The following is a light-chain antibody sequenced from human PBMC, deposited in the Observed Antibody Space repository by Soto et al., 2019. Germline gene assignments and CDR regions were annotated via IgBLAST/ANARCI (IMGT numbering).Light chain of an antibody. J-gene: IGKJ1*01. CDR3: QQSYNNPWT. CDR2: AAS. CDR1: QGISSY. Sequence: DIQMTQTPSTLSASVGDRVTITCRASQGISSYLAWYQQKPGKAPKLLIYAASSLQSGVPSRFSGSGSGTDFTLTISSLQPEDFATYYCQQSYNNPWTFGQGTKVDI. V-gene: IGKV1-39*01.